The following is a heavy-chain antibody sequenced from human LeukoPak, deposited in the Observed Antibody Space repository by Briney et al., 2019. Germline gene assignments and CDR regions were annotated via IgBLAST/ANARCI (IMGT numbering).Heavy chain of an antibody. Sequence: SETLSLTCTVSGGSISSSSYYWGWIRQPPGKGLEWIGSIYYSGSTYYNPSLKSRVTISVDTSKNQFSLKLSSVTAADTAVYYCARLHGVIVVVITIWGQGTLVTVSS. J-gene: IGHJ4*02. D-gene: IGHD3-22*01. CDR3: ARLHGVIVVVITI. CDR1: GGSISSSSYY. V-gene: IGHV4-39*01. CDR2: IYYSGST.